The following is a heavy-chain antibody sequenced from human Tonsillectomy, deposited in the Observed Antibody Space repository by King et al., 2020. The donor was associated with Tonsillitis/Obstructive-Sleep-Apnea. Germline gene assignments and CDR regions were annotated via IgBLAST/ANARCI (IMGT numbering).Heavy chain of an antibody. V-gene: IGHV3-23*04. CDR2: ISGIGGST. CDR3: SKDPPRGGVTGGRAFEI. Sequence: VQLVESGGGLVQPGGSLRPSCAASGFTFSSYAMSWVRQAPGKGLEWVSGISGIGGSTYYADSVKGRFTISRDNSKNTLYLQMNNLRAEDTAVYYCSKDPPRGGVTGGRAFEIWGQGTMVTVSS. CDR1: GFTFSSYA. J-gene: IGHJ3*02. D-gene: IGHD3-16*01.